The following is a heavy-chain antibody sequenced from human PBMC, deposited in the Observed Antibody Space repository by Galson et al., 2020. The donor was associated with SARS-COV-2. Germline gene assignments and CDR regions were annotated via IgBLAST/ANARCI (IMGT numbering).Heavy chain of an antibody. CDR2: ISYDGSNK. V-gene: IGHV3-30*04. J-gene: IGHJ4*02. CDR3: ARISGSYRSESDY. CDR1: EFTFSSYA. D-gene: IGHD1-26*01. Sequence: GGSLSLTCAASEFTFSSYAMHWVRQAPGKGLEWVADISYDGSNKYYADSVKGRFTISRDNSKNTPYLQMNSLRAEETAVYYCARISGSYRSESDYWGQGTLVTVSS.